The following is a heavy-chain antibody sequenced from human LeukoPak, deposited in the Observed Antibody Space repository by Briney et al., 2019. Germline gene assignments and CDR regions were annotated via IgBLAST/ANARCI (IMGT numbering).Heavy chain of an antibody. CDR1: GGSFSGYY. CDR3: ARDRVWVGYCSSTSCYRHYYYGMDV. V-gene: IGHV4-34*01. J-gene: IGHJ6*04. D-gene: IGHD2-2*01. CDR2: INHSGST. Sequence: PSETLSLTCAVYGGSFSGYYWSWIRQPPGKGLEWIGEINHSGSTNYNPSLKSRVTISVDTSKNQFSLKLSSVTAADTAVYYCARDRVWVGYCSSTSCYRHYYYGMDVWGKGTTVTVSS.